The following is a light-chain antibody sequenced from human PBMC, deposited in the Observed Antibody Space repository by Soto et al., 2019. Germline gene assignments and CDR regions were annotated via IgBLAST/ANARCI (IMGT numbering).Light chain of an antibody. CDR3: TSYTSSSTLDV. V-gene: IGLV2-14*01. CDR1: SXDVGGYNY. Sequence: QSVLTQPGSVSGSPGQSITISCTGTSXDVGGYNYVSRYQQHPGKAPKLMIYEVSNRPLGVSNRFSGSKSGNTASLTISGLQAEDEADYYCTSYTSSSTLDVFGTGTKVTVL. CDR2: EVS. J-gene: IGLJ1*01.